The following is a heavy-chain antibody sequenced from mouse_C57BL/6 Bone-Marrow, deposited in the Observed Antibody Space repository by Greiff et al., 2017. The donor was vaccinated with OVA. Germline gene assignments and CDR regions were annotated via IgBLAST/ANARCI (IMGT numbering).Heavy chain of an antibody. V-gene: IGHV1-22*01. CDR2: INPNNGGT. D-gene: IGHD1-1*01. Sequence: EVQLVESGPELVKPGASVKMSCKASGYTFTDYNMHWVKQSHGKSLEWIGYINPNNGGTSYNQKFKGKATLTVNKSSSTAYMELRSLTSEDSAVYYCASYYYGSSYDWYFDVWGTGTTVTVSS. J-gene: IGHJ1*03. CDR1: GYTFTDYN. CDR3: ASYYYGSSYDWYFDV.